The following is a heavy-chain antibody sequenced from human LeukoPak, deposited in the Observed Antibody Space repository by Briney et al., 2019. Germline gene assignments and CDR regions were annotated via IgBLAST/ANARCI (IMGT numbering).Heavy chain of an antibody. D-gene: IGHD3-10*01. Sequence: GRSLRLSCAASGFTFSTYAMHWVRQGPGKGLEWVAVISYDGSNKYYADSVKGRFTISRDNSKNTLYLQMSSLSAEDTAAYYCARTTTPHYYGSGSYALGYWGQGTLVTVPS. J-gene: IGHJ4*02. CDR2: ISYDGSNK. CDR1: GFTFSTYA. CDR3: ARTTTPHYYGSGSYALGY. V-gene: IGHV3-30-3*01.